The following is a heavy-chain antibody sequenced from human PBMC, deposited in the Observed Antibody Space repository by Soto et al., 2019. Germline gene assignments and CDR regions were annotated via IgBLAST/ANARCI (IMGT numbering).Heavy chain of an antibody. Sequence: VQLLESGGGLVQPGGSLRLSCAASGFTFSSYAMHWVRQAPGKGLEWVAVISYDGSNKYYADSVKGRFTISRDNSKNTLYLQMNSLRAEDTAVYYCARAGSSSPKDYWGQGTLVTVSS. D-gene: IGHD6-13*01. CDR3: ARAGSSSPKDY. J-gene: IGHJ4*02. V-gene: IGHV3-30-3*01. CDR1: GFTFSSYA. CDR2: ISYDGSNK.